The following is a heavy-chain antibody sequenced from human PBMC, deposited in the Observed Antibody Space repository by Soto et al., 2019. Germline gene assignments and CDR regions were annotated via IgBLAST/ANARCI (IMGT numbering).Heavy chain of an antibody. CDR3: ARTSSSWYLDY. J-gene: IGHJ4*02. V-gene: IGHV4-59*01. D-gene: IGHD6-13*01. CDR1: CGSISSYY. Sequence: PSETLSLTCTVSCGSISSYYWSWIRQPPGKGLEWIGYIYYSGSTNYNPSLKSRVTISVDTSKNQFSLKLSSVTAADTAVYYCARTSSSWYLDYWGQGTLVTVSS. CDR2: IYYSGST.